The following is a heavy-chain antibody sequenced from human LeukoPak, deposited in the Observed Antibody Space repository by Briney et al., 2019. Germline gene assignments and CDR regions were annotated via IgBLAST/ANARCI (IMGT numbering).Heavy chain of an antibody. CDR2: IKQDASEI. J-gene: IGHJ4*02. V-gene: IGHV3-7*04. Sequence: GGPLRLSCAASGVPISGYWMSWVRQAPGKGLEWVANIKQDASEIYYVASVRGRFTISRDNAKNSVFLQMNSLRAEDTAVYYCARGSGYFDHWGQGTLVTVSS. CDR3: ARGSGYFDH. CDR1: GVPISGYW. D-gene: IGHD3-3*01.